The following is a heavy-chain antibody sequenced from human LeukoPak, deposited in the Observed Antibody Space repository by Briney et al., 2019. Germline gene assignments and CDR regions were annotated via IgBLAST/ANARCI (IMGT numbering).Heavy chain of an antibody. D-gene: IGHD3-16*01. CDR2: ISNSSSYI. CDR3: ARGGTSSYVSDY. CDR1: GFTFSDYN. J-gene: IGHJ4*02. V-gene: IGHV3-21*01. Sequence: AGGSLRLSCAASGFTFSDYNMNWVRQAPGKGLEWVSSISNSSSYIYYADSVKGRFTISRDNAKNSLYLQMNSLRAEDTAVYYCARGGTSSYVSDYWGQGTLVTVSS.